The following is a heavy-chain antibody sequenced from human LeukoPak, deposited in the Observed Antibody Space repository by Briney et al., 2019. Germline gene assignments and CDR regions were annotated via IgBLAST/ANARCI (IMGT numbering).Heavy chain of an antibody. V-gene: IGHV3-7*03. CDR3: AREGTLLLWFGELHH. D-gene: IGHD3-10*01. CDR1: GFTFSSYW. CDR2: IKQDGSEK. J-gene: IGHJ5*02. Sequence: GGYLRLSCAASGFTFSSYWMSWVRQAPGKGLEWVANIKQDGSEKYYVDSVKGRFTISRDNAKNSLYLQMNSLRAEDTAVYYCAREGTLLLWFGELHHWGQGTLVTVSS.